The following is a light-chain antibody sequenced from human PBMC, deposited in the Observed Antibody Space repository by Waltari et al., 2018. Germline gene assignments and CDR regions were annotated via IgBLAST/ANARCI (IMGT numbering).Light chain of an antibody. CDR1: ESISSQ. J-gene: IGKJ2*01. CDR2: DTS. V-gene: IGKV3-11*01. Sequence: EIVLTQSPATLSLSPGARATLSCRARESISSQLAWYQQKPGQAPRILIYDTSNRAAGIPARFSGSGSGTDFSLTISSLEPEDFVVYYCQQRSHWPMYTFGQGTKLEIK. CDR3: QQRSHWPMYT.